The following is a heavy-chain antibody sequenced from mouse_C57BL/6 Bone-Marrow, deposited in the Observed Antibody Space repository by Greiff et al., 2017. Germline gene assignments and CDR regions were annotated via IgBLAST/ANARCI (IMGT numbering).Heavy chain of an antibody. CDR1: GFTFSSYA. Sequence: EVMLVESGGGLVKPGGSLKLSCAASGFTFSSYAMSWVRQTPEKRLEWVATISDGGSYTYYPDNVKGRFTISRDNAKNNLYLQMSHLKSEDTAMYYCARDASYSNFFFDYWGQGTTLTVSS. CDR3: ARDASYSNFFFDY. CDR2: ISDGGSYT. D-gene: IGHD2-5*01. V-gene: IGHV5-4*01. J-gene: IGHJ2*01.